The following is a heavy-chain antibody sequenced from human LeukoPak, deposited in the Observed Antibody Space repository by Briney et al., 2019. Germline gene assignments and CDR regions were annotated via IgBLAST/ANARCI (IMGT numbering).Heavy chain of an antibody. D-gene: IGHD3-16*01. CDR1: GGSISSGSYY. J-gene: IGHJ4*02. V-gene: IGHV4-61*02. Sequence: SETLSLTCTVSGGSISSGSYYWSWIRQPARKGLEWIGRIYTSGSTNYNPSLKSRVTISVDTSKNQFSLKLSSVTAADTAVYYCARWGAGDYWSQGTLVTVSS. CDR2: IYTSGST. CDR3: ARWGAGDY.